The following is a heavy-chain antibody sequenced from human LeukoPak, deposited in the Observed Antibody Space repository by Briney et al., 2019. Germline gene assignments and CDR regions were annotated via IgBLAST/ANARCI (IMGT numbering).Heavy chain of an antibody. J-gene: IGHJ4*02. V-gene: IGHV1-69*13. D-gene: IGHD3-22*01. CDR1: GGTFSSYA. CDR3: ARDLGYYYDSSASTAFDY. CDR2: IIPIFGTA. Sequence: GASVKVSCKASGGTFSSYAISWVRQAPGQGLEWMGGIIPIFGTANYAQELQGRVTITADESTSTASMELSSLRSEDTAVYYCARDLGYYYDSSASTAFDYWGQGTLVTVSS.